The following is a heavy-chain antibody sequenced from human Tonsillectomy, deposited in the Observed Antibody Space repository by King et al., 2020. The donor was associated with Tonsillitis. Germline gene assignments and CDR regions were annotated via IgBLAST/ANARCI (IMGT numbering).Heavy chain of an antibody. Sequence: QLVQSGGGLVQPGGSLRLSCAASGFTFSSYNMNWVRQAPGKGLEWVSYISSSSRTIYYADSVKGRFTISRDNANNSLYLQMNSLRDGDTAVYYCARDSPLFTMFRGATAWGQGTLVTVSS. CDR1: GFTFSSYN. CDR3: ARDSPLFTMFRGATA. D-gene: IGHD3-10*01. V-gene: IGHV3-48*02. J-gene: IGHJ5*02. CDR2: ISSSSRTI.